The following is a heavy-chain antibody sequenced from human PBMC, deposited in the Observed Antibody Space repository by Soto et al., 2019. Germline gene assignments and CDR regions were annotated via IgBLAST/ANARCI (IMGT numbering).Heavy chain of an antibody. CDR1: GYSFTNYW. D-gene: IGHD1-20*01. J-gene: IGHJ4*02. CDR3: ARPGGPTYTFVYDF. CDR2: IYPGDSET. Sequence: GESLKISCKASGYSFTNYWIGWVCQKPGKGLEWMGVIYPGDSETTYSPSFEGQVIISVDRSRRTAFLEWSSLKASDTAMYYCARPGGPTYTFVYDFWGQGTQVTVSS. V-gene: IGHV5-51*01.